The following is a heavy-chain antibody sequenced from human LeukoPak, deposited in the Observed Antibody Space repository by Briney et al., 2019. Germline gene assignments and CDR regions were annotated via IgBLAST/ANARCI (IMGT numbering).Heavy chain of an antibody. CDR1: GYTFISYD. CDR3: ARGPGVLWFGESPPYGFDI. CDR2: MNPNSGNT. Sequence: ASVKVSCKASGYTFISYDINWVRQATGQGLEWMGWMNPNSGNTGYAQKFQGRVTITRNTSISTAYMELSSLISEDTAVYYCARGPGVLWFGESPPYGFDIWGQGTMVTVSS. V-gene: IGHV1-8*03. D-gene: IGHD3-10*01. J-gene: IGHJ3*02.